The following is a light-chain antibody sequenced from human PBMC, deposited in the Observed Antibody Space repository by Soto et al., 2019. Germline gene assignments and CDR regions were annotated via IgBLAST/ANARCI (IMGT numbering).Light chain of an antibody. V-gene: IGKV3-20*01. Sequence: EIALTQYPGTMSSSPGERTTLSCRASQSIENRYFAWYKHKPRQAPRLRIYSTSRRATGIPDRFGGSGSGTDFTLTINSLEPEDFAVYYCQQYFASPWTFGQGTKVDIK. J-gene: IGKJ1*01. CDR1: QSIENRY. CDR3: QQYFASPWT. CDR2: STS.